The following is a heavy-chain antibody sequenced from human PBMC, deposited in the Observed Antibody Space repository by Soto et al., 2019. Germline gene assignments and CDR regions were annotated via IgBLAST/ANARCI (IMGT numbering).Heavy chain of an antibody. Sequence: PSETLSLTCAVSGASIISNDWWNWVRQAPGKGLEWIGEIYHSGSTIYNPSLKSRVTISVDKSKNHFSLKLTSVTAADTAVYYCARDFKAPKDAWAFDYWGQGALVTVSS. J-gene: IGHJ4*02. V-gene: IGHV4-4*02. CDR3: ARDFKAPKDAWAFDY. CDR2: IYHSGST. D-gene: IGHD3-16*01. CDR1: GASIISNDW.